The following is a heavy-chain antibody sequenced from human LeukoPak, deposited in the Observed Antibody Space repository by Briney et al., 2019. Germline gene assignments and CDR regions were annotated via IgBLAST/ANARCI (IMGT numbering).Heavy chain of an antibody. Sequence: SETLSLTCTVSGGSISNYYWNWLRQPPGKGLEWIGYIYYSGSTNYNPSLKSRITMSLDTSKNQFSLRVTSVTAADTAVYYCARGFDSKSTYFDYWGQGTLVTVSS. D-gene: IGHD5-12*01. CDR1: GGSISNYY. CDR3: ARGFDSKSTYFDY. CDR2: IYYSGST. V-gene: IGHV4-59*01. J-gene: IGHJ4*02.